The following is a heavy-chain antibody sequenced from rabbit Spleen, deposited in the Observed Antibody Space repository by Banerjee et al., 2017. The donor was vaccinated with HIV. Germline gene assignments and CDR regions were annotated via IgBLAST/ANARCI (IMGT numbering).Heavy chain of an antibody. J-gene: IGHJ4*01. CDR2: INAVTGKA. CDR3: ARTGSSWSLNL. D-gene: IGHD8-1*01. CDR1: GFSFSNKAV. Sequence: QEQLVESGGGLVKPEGSLKLSCTASGFSFSNKAVMCWVRQAPGKGLEWIACINAVTGKAVYASWAKGRFTFSSDNAQNTVGLQLNSLTAADTATYFCARTGSSWSLNLWGPGTLVTVS. V-gene: IGHV1S45*01.